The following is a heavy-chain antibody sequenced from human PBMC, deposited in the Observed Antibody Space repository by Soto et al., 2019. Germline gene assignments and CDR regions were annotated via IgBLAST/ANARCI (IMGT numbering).Heavy chain of an antibody. V-gene: IGHV3-23*01. J-gene: IGHJ6*02. CDR2: ISGSGGST. CDR1: GFTFSSYA. D-gene: IGHD2-2*02. Sequence: EVQLLESGGGLVQPGGSLRLSCAASGFTFSSYAMSWVRQAPGKGLEWGSAISGSGGSTYYADSVKGRFTISRDNSKNTLYLQMNSLRAEDTAVYYCAKDGDYCSSTSCYTWYYYGMDVWGQGTTVTVSS. CDR3: AKDGDYCSSTSCYTWYYYGMDV.